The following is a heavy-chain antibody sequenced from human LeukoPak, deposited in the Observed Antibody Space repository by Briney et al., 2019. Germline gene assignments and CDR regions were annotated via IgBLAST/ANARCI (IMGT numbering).Heavy chain of an antibody. Sequence: GGSLRLSCAASGFTFSSYVMSWVRQTPGKGLECVSVISGSGGSTYYADSVKGRFTISRDNSKNTLYLQMNSLRAEDTAVYYCAKDTGSRAARPTSWLYWGQGILVTVSS. D-gene: IGHD6-6*01. J-gene: IGHJ4*02. CDR1: GFTFSSYV. CDR3: AKDTGSRAARPTSWLY. V-gene: IGHV3-23*01. CDR2: ISGSGGST.